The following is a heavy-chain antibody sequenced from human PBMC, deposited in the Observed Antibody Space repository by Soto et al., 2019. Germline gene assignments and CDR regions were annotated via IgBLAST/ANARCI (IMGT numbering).Heavy chain of an antibody. CDR1: GGSISSGGYY. Sequence: QVQLQESGPGLVKPSQTLSLTCTVSGGSISSGGYYWSWIRQHPGKGLEWIGYIYYSGSTYYNPSLKSRVTISVDTSKNQFSLKLSSVTAADTAVYYCASRNYDSSGYRGGVGYWGQGTLVTVSS. CDR2: IYYSGST. V-gene: IGHV4-31*03. J-gene: IGHJ4*02. CDR3: ASRNYDSSGYRGGVGY. D-gene: IGHD3-22*01.